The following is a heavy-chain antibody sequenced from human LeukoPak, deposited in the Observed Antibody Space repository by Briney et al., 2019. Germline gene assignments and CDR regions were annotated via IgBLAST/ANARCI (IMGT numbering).Heavy chain of an antibody. Sequence: PSETLSLTCTVSGGSISSSSYYWSWIRQPPGKGLEWIGYIYYSGSTYYSPSLKSRVTISLDTSKNQFSLKLSSVTAADTAVYYCAREGYYDSSAYQSEYWGQGTLVTVSS. D-gene: IGHD3-22*01. CDR3: AREGYYDSSAYQSEY. CDR2: IYYSGST. V-gene: IGHV4-61*01. J-gene: IGHJ4*02. CDR1: GGSISSSSYY.